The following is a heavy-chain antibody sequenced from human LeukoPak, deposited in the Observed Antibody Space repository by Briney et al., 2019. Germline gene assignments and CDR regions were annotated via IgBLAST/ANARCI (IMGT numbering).Heavy chain of an antibody. CDR1: GYTFTSYD. V-gene: IGHV1-8*01. Sequence: ASVTVSCKASGYTFTSYDINWVRQAAGQGLEWMGWMNPNSGNTGYAQKFQGRVTMTRNTSISTAYMELSSLRSEDTAVYYCARAAWRYCSSTSCLIAARLSDYWGQGTLVTVSS. CDR2: MNPNSGNT. J-gene: IGHJ4*02. D-gene: IGHD2-2*01. CDR3: ARAAWRYCSSTSCLIAARLSDY.